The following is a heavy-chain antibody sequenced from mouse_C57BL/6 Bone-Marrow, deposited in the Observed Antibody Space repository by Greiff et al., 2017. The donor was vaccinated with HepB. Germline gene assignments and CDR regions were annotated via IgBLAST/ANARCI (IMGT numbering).Heavy chain of an antibody. D-gene: IGHD2-3*01. CDR2: INPYDGDT. CDR1: GYSFTGYF. V-gene: IGHV1-20*01. J-gene: IGHJ3*01. Sequence: EVQLQQSGPELVKPGDSVKISCKASGYSFTGYFMNWVMQSHGKSLEWIGRINPYDGDTFYNQKYKGKATLTVDKSSSTAHMAIRILTSADSAVYYCAGLGDGYYSFAYWGQGTLVTVSA. CDR3: AGLGDGYYSFAY.